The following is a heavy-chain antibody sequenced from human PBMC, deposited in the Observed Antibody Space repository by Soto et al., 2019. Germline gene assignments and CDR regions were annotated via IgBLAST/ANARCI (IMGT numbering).Heavy chain of an antibody. V-gene: IGHV3-21*01. J-gene: IGHJ6*02. D-gene: IGHD3-3*01. CDR1: GFTFSSYS. CDR3: ARDREVLRFLEWSSYYYYGMDV. CDR2: ISSSSSYI. Sequence: PGGSLRLSCAASGFTFSSYSMNWVRQAPGKGLEWVSSISSSSSYIYYADSVKGRFTISRDNAKNSLYLQMNSLRAEDTAVYYCARDREVLRFLEWSSYYYYGMDVWGQGTTVTVSS.